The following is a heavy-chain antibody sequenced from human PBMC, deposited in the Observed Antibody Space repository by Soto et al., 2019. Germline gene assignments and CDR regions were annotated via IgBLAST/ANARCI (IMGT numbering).Heavy chain of an antibody. CDR1: GGSIISHL. D-gene: IGHD3-10*01. Sequence: SETLSLTCTVSGGSIISHLWSWIRQPPGKGLEWIGYVSHSGSTTHNPSLKSRVTISVDTSKNQFSLKLSSVTAADTAVYYCARDWFGAPHMDVWGQGTTVTVSS. J-gene: IGHJ6*02. CDR2: VSHSGST. V-gene: IGHV4-59*11. CDR3: ARDWFGAPHMDV.